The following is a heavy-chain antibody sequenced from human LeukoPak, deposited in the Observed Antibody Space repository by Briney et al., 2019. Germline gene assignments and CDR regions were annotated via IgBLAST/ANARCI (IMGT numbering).Heavy chain of an antibody. CDR2: ISAYNGNT. J-gene: IGHJ4*02. V-gene: IGHV1-18*04. CDR1: GYTFTSYG. CDR3: ARESTPEPIVVVPAAMSY. Sequence: GASVKVSCKASGYTFTSYGISWVRQAPGQGLEWMGWISAYNGNTNYAQKLQGRVTMTTDTSTSTAYVELRSLRSDDTAAYYCARESTPEPIVVVPAAMSYWGQGTLVTVSS. D-gene: IGHD2-2*01.